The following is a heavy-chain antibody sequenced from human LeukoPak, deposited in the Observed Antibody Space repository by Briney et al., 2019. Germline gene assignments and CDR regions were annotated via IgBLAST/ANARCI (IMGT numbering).Heavy chain of an antibody. D-gene: IGHD3-16*02. CDR3: TTDLANYDYVWGSYRYFDY. J-gene: IGHJ4*02. CDR2: ISSSSSTI. V-gene: IGHV3-48*01. CDR1: GFTFSSYS. Sequence: GGSLRLSCAASGFTFSSYSMNWVRQAPGKGLGWVSYISSSSSTIYYADSVKGRFTISRDNAKNSLYLQMNSLRAEDTAVYYCTTDLANYDYVWGSYRYFDYWGQGTLVTVSS.